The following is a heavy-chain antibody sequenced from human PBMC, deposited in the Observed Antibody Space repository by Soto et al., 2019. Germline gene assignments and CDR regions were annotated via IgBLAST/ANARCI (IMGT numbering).Heavy chain of an antibody. D-gene: IGHD6-6*01. Sequence: PGGSLRLSCAASGFSFNTYAMHWFRQAPGKGLEWLAAISYDGNSKYYADSVRGRFTISRDTSNNTVYLHMNSLRTEDTAVHYCARRSEQVGPLYSHYGFDVWGQGTTVTVSS. V-gene: IGHV3-30-3*01. J-gene: IGHJ6*02. CDR3: ARRSEQVGPLYSHYGFDV. CDR1: GFSFNTYA. CDR2: ISYDGNSK.